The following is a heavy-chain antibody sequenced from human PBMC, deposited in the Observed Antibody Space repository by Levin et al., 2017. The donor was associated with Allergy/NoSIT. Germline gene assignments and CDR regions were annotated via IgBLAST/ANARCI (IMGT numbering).Heavy chain of an antibody. CDR2: INVSGYRT. D-gene: IGHD2-8*02. Sequence: GESLKISCAASGFTFSSYAMSWVRQAPGKGLEWVSTINVSGYRTYYADSVKGRFTISRDNSKKILYLQMNSLRAEDAALYYCAKERGTGGPTQPDYWGQGTLVTVSS. V-gene: IGHV3-23*01. J-gene: IGHJ4*02. CDR1: GFTFSSYA. CDR3: AKERGTGGPTQPDY.